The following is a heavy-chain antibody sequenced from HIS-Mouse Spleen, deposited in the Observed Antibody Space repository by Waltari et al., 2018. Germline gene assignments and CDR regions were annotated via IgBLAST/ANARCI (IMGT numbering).Heavy chain of an antibody. CDR2: ISYDGSNK. Sequence: YAMHWVRQAPGKGLEWVAVISYDGSNKYYADSVKGRFTIPRENSKNTLYLQMNSLRAEDTAVYYCASHEYSSSAEYFQHWGQGTLVTVSS. J-gene: IGHJ1*01. CDR1: YA. CDR3: ASHEYSSSAEYFQH. V-gene: IGHV3-30-3*01. D-gene: IGHD6-6*01.